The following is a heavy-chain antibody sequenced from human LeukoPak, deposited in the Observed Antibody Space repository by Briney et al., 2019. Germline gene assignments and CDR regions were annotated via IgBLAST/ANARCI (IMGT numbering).Heavy chain of an antibody. CDR2: IIPILGIA. Sequence: ASVKVSCKASGGTFSSYAISWVRQAPGQGLEWMGRIIPILGIANYAQKFQGRVTITADKSTSTAYMELSSLRSEDTAVYYCARALVRGVISDWFDPWGQGTLVAVSS. V-gene: IGHV1-69*04. CDR1: GGTFSSYA. D-gene: IGHD3-10*01. J-gene: IGHJ5*02. CDR3: ARALVRGVISDWFDP.